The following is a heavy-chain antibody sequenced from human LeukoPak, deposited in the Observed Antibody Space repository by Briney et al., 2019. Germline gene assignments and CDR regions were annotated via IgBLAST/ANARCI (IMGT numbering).Heavy chain of an antibody. J-gene: IGHJ3*02. Sequence: ASVTVSCKASGYTFTSYYMHWVRQAPGQGLEWMGIINPSGGSTSYAQKFQGRVTMTRDMSTSTVYMELSSLRSEDTAVYYCARDATYNWNYGRGAFDIWGQGTMVTVSS. D-gene: IGHD1-7*01. CDR3: ARDATYNWNYGRGAFDI. CDR1: GYTFTSYY. CDR2: INPSGGST. V-gene: IGHV1-46*01.